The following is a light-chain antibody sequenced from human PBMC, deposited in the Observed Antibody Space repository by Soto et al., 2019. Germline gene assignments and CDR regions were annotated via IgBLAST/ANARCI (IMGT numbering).Light chain of an antibody. J-gene: IGLJ2*01. V-gene: IGLV2-14*01. CDR3: SSYTTSSTHVV. Sequence: QSALTQPSSVSGSPGQSITISCTGTSSDVGSYNYVSWYQQYPGKAPKLMIYDVSNRPSGVSYRFSGSKSGNTESLTIYWLQDDHEADYSCSSYTTSSTHVVFGGGTKLTVL. CDR1: SSDVGSYNY. CDR2: DVS.